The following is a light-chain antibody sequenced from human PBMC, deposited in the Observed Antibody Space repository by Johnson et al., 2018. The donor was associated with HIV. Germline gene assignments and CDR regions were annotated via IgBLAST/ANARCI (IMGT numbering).Light chain of an antibody. J-gene: IGLJ1*01. Sequence: QSVLTQPPSVSAAPGQKVTISCSGSSFNIGINFVSWYQQVPGTAPKLLICESNKRPSGIPDRFSGSKSGTAATLGITGLQTGDEADFYCGTWDSSLNVFVFGTGTKVTVL. CDR3: GTWDSSLNVFV. V-gene: IGLV1-51*02. CDR1: SFNIGINF. CDR2: ESN.